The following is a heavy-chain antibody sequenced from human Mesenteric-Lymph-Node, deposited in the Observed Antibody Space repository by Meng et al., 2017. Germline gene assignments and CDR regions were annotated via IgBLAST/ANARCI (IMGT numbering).Heavy chain of an antibody. CDR3: ARDLGVATSIAGFVY. J-gene: IGHJ4*02. D-gene: IGHD5-12*01. Sequence: QVQLQESGPGLVKPSQTLSHIRTVSGGSISSGDFYWSWTRQPPGKGLEWIGYIYYSGSTYYNPSLKSRVTISVDTSKNQFSLRLSSVTAADTAVYYCARDLGVATSIAGFVYWGQGTLVTVSS. CDR2: IYYSGST. V-gene: IGHV4-30-4*01. CDR1: GGSISSGDFY.